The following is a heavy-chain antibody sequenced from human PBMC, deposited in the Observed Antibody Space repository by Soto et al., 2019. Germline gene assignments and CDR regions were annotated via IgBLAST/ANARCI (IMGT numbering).Heavy chain of an antibody. V-gene: IGHV4-59*01. CDR3: ARLQRTVTAYYYYYDMDV. CDR2: FYYTGRT. CDR1: GGSISSNF. Sequence: QVQLQESGPGLVKPSETLSLTCTVSGGSISSNFWSWIRQPPRKGLEWIGNFYYTGRTNYNASLKSRVTISVDTSKNQFSLKLSSVTAADTAVYYCARLQRTVTAYYYYYDMDVWGQGTTVTVSS. J-gene: IGHJ6*02. D-gene: IGHD2-21*02.